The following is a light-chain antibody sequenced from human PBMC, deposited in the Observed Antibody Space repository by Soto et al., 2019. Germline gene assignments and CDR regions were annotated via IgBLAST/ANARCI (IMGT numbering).Light chain of an antibody. CDR3: SSYAGAHIV. V-gene: IGLV2-8*01. J-gene: IGLJ1*01. Sequence: QCVLTQPPSASGSAGQSVTISCTGTSSDVGGYNYVSWYQQHPGKAPRLTIYDVSQRPSGVPDRFSGSKSGNTASLTVSGLQAEDEADYYCSSYAGAHIVFGTGTKVTVL. CDR1: SSDVGGYNY. CDR2: DVS.